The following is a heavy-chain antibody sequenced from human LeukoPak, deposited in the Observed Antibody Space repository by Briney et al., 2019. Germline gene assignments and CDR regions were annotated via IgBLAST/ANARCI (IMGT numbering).Heavy chain of an antibody. CDR2: IYSGGST. CDR1: GFTVSSND. Sequence: GGSLRLSCAASGFTVSSNDMSWVRQAPGKGLECISVIYSGGSTDYADSVKGRLTISRDNSKNTLYLQMNSLRAEDTAVYYCAKEIGDIEMATTLDYWGQGTLVTVSS. D-gene: IGHD5-24*01. J-gene: IGHJ4*02. V-gene: IGHV3-53*01. CDR3: AKEIGDIEMATTLDY.